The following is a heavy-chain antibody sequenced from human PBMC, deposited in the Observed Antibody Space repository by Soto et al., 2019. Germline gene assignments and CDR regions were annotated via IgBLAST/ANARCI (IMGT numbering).Heavy chain of an antibody. CDR2: IKQDGSEK. V-gene: IGHV3-7*01. CDR1: GFTFSSYA. D-gene: IGHD3-3*01. J-gene: IGHJ4*02. CDR3: ARETYDFWSGLTYYFDY. Sequence: GGALRLSCAASGFTFSSYAMSWVRQAPGKGLEWVANIKQDGSEKYYVDSVKGRFTISRDNAKNSLYLQMNSLRAEDTAVYYCARETYDFWSGLTYYFDYWGQGTLVTVSS.